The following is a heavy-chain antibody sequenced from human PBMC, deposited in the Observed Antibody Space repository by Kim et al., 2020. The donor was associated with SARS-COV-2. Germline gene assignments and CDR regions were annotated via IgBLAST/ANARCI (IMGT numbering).Heavy chain of an antibody. V-gene: IGHV3-30*18. D-gene: IGHD5-18*01. CDR2: ISYDGSNK. Sequence: GGSLRLSCAASGFTFSSYGMHWVRQAPGKGLEWVAVISYDGSNKYYADSVKGRFTISRDNSKNTLYLQMNSLRAEDTAVYYCAKSGYSYGYLPNYFDYWGQGTLVTVSS. J-gene: IGHJ4*02. CDR3: AKSGYSYGYLPNYFDY. CDR1: GFTFSSYG.